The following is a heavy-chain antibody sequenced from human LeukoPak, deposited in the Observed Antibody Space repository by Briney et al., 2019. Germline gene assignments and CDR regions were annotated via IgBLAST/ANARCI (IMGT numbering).Heavy chain of an antibody. CDR2: IIPIFGTA. D-gene: IGHD3-22*01. J-gene: IGHJ4*02. Sequence: VASVKVSCKASGGTFSSYAISWVRQAPGQGLEWMGGIIPIFGTANYVQKFQGRVTITTDESTSTAYMELSSLRSEDTAVYYCARGYYDSSGFYFDYWGQGTLVTVSS. V-gene: IGHV1-69*05. CDR3: ARGYYDSSGFYFDY. CDR1: GGTFSSYA.